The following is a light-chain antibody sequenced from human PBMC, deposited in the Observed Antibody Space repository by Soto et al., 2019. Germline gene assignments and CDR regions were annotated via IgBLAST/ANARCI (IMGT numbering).Light chain of an antibody. CDR2: DNN. Sequence: QSALTQPASVSGSPGQSITISCTGTSSDVGGYKYVSWYHQYPGKAPKLMIYDNNKRPSGIPDRFSGSRSGTSATLAITGLQTGVEADYICGTWDTTMSGLLFGGGTKLTVL. CDR1: SSDVGGYKY. J-gene: IGLJ2*01. CDR3: GTWDTTMSGLL. V-gene: IGLV2-14*03.